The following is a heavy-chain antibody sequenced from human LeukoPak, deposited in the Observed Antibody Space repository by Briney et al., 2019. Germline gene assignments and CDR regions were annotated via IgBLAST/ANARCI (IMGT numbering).Heavy chain of an antibody. V-gene: IGHV1-69*13. CDR2: IIPIFGTA. J-gene: IGHJ4*02. CDR1: GGTFSSYA. CDR3: AGRAAHKAAAGTLFDY. D-gene: IGHD6-13*01. Sequence: ASVKVSCKASGGTFSSYAISWVRQAPGQGLEWVGGIIPIFGTANYAQKFQGRVTITADESTSTAYMELSSLRSEDTAVYYCAGRAAHKAAAGTLFDYWGQGTLVTVSS.